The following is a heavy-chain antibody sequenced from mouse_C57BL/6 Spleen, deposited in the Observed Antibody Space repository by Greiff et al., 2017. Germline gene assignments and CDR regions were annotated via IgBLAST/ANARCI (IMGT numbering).Heavy chain of an antibody. CDR2: ISSGSSTI. V-gene: IGHV5-17*01. D-gene: IGHD1-1*01. Sequence: DVKLVESGGGLVKPGGSLKLSCAASGFTFSDYGMHWVRQAPEKGLEWVAYISSGSSTIYYADTVKGRFTISSDNAKNTLFLQMTSLRSEATAMYYWARGYGSSYGRYVEVWGTGTTVTVSS. CDR3: ARGYGSSYGRYVEV. J-gene: IGHJ1*03. CDR1: GFTFSDYG.